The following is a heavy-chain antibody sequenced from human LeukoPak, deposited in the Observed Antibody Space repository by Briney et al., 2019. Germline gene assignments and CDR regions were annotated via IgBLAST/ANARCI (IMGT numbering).Heavy chain of an antibody. CDR1: GFTFDDYA. CDR2: ISWNSGSI. J-gene: IGHJ1*01. Sequence: PGGSLRLSCAASGFTFDDYAMHWVRQAPGKGLEWVSGISWNSGSIGYADSVKGRFTISRDNAKNSLYLQMNSLRAEDTALYYCAKSGSPAIQAPVQHWGQGTLVTVSS. CDR3: AKSGSPAIQAPVQH. V-gene: IGHV3-9*01. D-gene: IGHD5-18*01.